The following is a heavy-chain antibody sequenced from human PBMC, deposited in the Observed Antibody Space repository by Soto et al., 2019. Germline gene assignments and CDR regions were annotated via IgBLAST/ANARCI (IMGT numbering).Heavy chain of an antibody. CDR1: GFTFNNKW. J-gene: IGHJ4*02. CDR3: ARGGAMGVDY. V-gene: IGHV3-74*01. CDR2: IDGAAATT. Sequence: PGASLKISCTASGFTFNNKWMHWVRQAPGKGLVWLSRIDGAAATTNYADSVKGRFTISRDNAKNIVFLHVNGLTDEDTAVYYCARGGAMGVDYWGQGTLGTVSS. D-gene: IGHD1-26*01.